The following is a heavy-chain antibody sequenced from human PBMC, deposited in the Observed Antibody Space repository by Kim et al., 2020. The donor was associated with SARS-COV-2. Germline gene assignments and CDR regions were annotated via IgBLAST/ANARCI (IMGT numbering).Heavy chain of an antibody. CDR1: GGSFSGYY. V-gene: IGHV4-34*01. Sequence: SETLSLTCAVYGGSFSGYYWSWIRQPPGKGLEWIGEINHSGSTNYNPSLKSRVTISVDTSKNQFSLKLSSVTAADTAVYYCARGYSSSGSVVWGQGTTVTVSS. CDR2: INHSGST. CDR3: ARGYSSSGSVV. D-gene: IGHD6-13*01. J-gene: IGHJ6*02.